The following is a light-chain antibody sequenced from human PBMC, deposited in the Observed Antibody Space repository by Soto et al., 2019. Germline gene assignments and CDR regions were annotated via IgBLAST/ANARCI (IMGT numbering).Light chain of an antibody. CDR2: KAS. CDR1: QSISYW. CDR3: RHYNTYSPPYT. J-gene: IGKJ2*01. V-gene: IGKV1-5*03. Sequence: DIQMTQSPSTLSASVGDRVTITCRASQSISYWLAWYQQKPGKAPNLLIYKASSLESGVPSRLSGSGSGTEFTLTITSLQPDDFATYYCRHYNTYSPPYTFGQGTKLEIK.